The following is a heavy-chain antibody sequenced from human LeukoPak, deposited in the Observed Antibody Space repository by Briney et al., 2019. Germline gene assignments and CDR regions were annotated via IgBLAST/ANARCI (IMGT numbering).Heavy chain of an antibody. CDR1: GYSFTSYW. D-gene: IGHD6-13*01. J-gene: IGHJ5*02. CDR2: IYPGDSDT. Sequence: PGESLKISCKGSGYSFTSYWIGWVRQMPGKGLEWMGIIYPGDSDTRYSPSFQGQATISADKSISTAYLQWSSLKASDTAMYYCARQTTIAAAGSVNWFDPWGQGTLVTVSS. CDR3: ARQTTIAAAGSVNWFDP. V-gene: IGHV5-51*01.